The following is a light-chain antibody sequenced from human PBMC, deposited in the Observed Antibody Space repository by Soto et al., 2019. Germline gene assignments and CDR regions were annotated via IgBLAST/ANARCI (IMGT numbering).Light chain of an antibody. CDR3: SSYTSSSLEV. V-gene: IGLV2-14*01. CDR1: SSDVGGYNY. CDR2: DVS. J-gene: IGLJ1*01. Sequence: QSLLTQPASVSGSPGQSITISCTGTSSDVGGYNYVSWYQQHPGKAPKLMIYDVSNRPSGVSNRFSGSKSGNTASLTISGLQAEDEADYYCSSYTSSSLEVFGTGTKVTVL.